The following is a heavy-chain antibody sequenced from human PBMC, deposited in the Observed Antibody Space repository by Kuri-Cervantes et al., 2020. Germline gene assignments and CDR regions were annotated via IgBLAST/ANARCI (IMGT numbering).Heavy chain of an antibody. CDR3: ARGGGFLDYYGMDV. D-gene: IGHD2/OR15-2a*01. CDR1: GFTFDDYA. CDR2: ISWNSGSI. J-gene: IGHJ6*02. V-gene: IGHV3-9*01. Sequence: GGSLRLSCAASGFTFDDYAMHWVRQAPGKGLEWVSGISWNSGSIGYADSVKGRFTISRDNSKNTLYLQMNSLRAEDTAVYYCARGGGFLDYYGMDVWGQGTTVTVSS.